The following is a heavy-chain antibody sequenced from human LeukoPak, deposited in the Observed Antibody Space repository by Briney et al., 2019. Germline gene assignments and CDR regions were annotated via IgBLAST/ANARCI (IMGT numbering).Heavy chain of an antibody. Sequence: SETLSLTGAVYGGSFSGYYWSWIRQPPGKGLEWIGEINHSGSTNYNPSLKSRVTISVDTSKNQFSLKLSSVTAADTAVYYGARDDHWFDPWGQGTLVTVSS. CDR2: INHSGST. V-gene: IGHV4-34*01. CDR3: ARDDHWFDP. D-gene: IGHD1-1*01. J-gene: IGHJ5*02. CDR1: GGSFSGYY.